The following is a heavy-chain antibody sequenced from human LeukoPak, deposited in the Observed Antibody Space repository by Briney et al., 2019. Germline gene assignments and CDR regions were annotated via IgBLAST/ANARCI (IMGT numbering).Heavy chain of an antibody. V-gene: IGHV5-51*01. CDR2: IYPGDSDT. CDR1: GSSFTSYW. D-gene: IGHD5-18*01. CDR3: ARLVDSYGYSSY. J-gene: IGHJ4*02. Sequence: GESLQISCQGSGSSFTSYWIGWVRQLPGKGLEWMGIIYPGDSDTRYSPSFQGQVTISADKSISTAYLQWSSLKASDTAMYYCARLVDSYGYSSYWGQGTLVTVSS.